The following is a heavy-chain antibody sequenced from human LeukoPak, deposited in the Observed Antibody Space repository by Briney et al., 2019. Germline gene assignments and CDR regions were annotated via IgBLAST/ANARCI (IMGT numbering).Heavy chain of an antibody. CDR1: GGTFSSYA. V-gene: IGHV1-2*02. J-gene: IGHJ4*02. Sequence: ASVKVSCKASGGTFSSYAISWVRQAPGQGLEWMGWINPTSGGTDYAQKFQGRVTMTGDTSISTAYMELSRLSSDDTAVYFCAGRPDTSIVAIFDYWGQGTLVTISS. D-gene: IGHD2/OR15-2a*01. CDR2: INPTSGGT. CDR3: AGRPDTSIVAIFDY.